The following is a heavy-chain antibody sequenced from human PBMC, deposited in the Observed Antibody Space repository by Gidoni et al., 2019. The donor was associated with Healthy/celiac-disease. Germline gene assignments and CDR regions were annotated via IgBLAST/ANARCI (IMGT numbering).Heavy chain of an antibody. D-gene: IGHD3-22*01. CDR2: ISYDGSNK. J-gene: IGHJ4*02. CDR1: GFTFSSYA. V-gene: IGHV3-30*04. Sequence: QVQLVESGGGVVQPGRSLRLSCAASGFTFSSYAMHWVRQAPGKGLEWVAVISYDGSNKYYADSVKGRFTISRDNSKNTLYLQMNSLRAEDTAVYYCARGHYYDSSGYYYFDYWGQGTLVTVSS. CDR3: ARGHYYDSSGYYYFDY.